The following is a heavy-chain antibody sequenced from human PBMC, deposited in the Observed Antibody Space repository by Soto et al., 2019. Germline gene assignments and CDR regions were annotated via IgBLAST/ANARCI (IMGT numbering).Heavy chain of an antibody. CDR1: GFTISNYG. CDR2: ISYDGPIT. J-gene: IGHJ6*02. CDR3: ATTRVGPCSSSICFSGIFDGMDV. V-gene: IGHV3-30-3*01. D-gene: IGHD2-2*01. Sequence: GGSRRLSCPASGFTISNYGMPWVRQPPGKGLEWVAVISYDGPITYYADSVKGRFTISRDNSKNTLYLQMNSLRTEDTAVYYCATTRVGPCSSSICFSGIFDGMDVWGQGTTVTVSS.